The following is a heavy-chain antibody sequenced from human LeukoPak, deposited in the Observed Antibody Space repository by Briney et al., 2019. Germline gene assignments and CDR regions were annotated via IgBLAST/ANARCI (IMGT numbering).Heavy chain of an antibody. V-gene: IGHV1-8*01. Sequence: ASVKVSCKASGYTFTSYDINWVRQATGQGLEWMGWMNPNSGNTGYAQKFQGRVTMTRDMSTSTVYTELSSLRSEDTAVYYCARAAQFESGYYYVDPPIDFDYWGQGTLVTVSS. J-gene: IGHJ4*02. D-gene: IGHD3-22*01. CDR2: MNPNSGNT. CDR3: ARAAQFESGYYYVDPPIDFDY. CDR1: GYTFTSYD.